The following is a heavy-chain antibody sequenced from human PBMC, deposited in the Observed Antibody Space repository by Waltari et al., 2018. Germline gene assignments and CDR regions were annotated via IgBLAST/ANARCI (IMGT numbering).Heavy chain of an antibody. V-gene: IGHV4-39*07. Sequence: QLQLQESGPGLVKPSETLSLTCTVSGGSISSSSYYWGWIRQPPGKGLEWIGSIYYSGSTYYNPSLKSRVTISVDTSKNQFSLKLSSVTAADTAVYYCARETISSGCFDYWGQGTLVTVSS. CDR1: GGSISSSSYY. J-gene: IGHJ4*02. CDR3: ARETISSGCFDY. CDR2: IYYSGST. D-gene: IGHD6-19*01.